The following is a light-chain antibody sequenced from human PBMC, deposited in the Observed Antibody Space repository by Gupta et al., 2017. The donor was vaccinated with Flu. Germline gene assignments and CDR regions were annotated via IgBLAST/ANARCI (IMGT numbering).Light chain of an antibody. Sequence: KVSISCAGSSSNIGNNYLSWYQHLPGTAPKLLIYDNNKRPSGIPDRFSGSKSGTSATLGITGLQTGDEADYYCGTWDSSLSAWVFGGGTKLTVL. J-gene: IGLJ3*02. CDR3: GTWDSSLSAWV. CDR2: DNN. CDR1: SSNIGNNY. V-gene: IGLV1-51*01.